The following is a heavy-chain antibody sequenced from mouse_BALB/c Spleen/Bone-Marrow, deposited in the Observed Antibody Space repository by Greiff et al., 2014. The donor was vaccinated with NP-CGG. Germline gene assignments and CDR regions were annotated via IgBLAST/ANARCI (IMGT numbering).Heavy chain of an antibody. CDR2: IYPGNSDT. CDR1: GYTFTSYW. V-gene: IGHV1-5*01. D-gene: IGHD2-4*01. J-gene: IGHJ4*01. CDR3: THDYDYYAMNY. Sequence: DVHLVESGTVLARPGASVKMSRKASGYTFTSYWMHWVKQRPGQGLEWIGAIYPGNSDTSYNQKFKGKAKLTAVTSTSTAYMELSSLTNEDSAVYYCTHDYDYYAMNYWGQGTSVTVSS.